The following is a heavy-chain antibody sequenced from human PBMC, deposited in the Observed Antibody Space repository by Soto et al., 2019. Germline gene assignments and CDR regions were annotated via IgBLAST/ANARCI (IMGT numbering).Heavy chain of an antibody. CDR2: IIPFFGTA. CDR1: GGTFSTFG. Sequence: ASVKVSCKASGGTFSTFGISWVRQSPGQGLEWMGGIIPFFGTARYSQKFEDRITITADESTNTVYMDLRSLTSEDTAIYYCAKSAPMDAGDKYYYDFWGQGALVTVSS. V-gene: IGHV1-69*13. D-gene: IGHD4-17*01. CDR3: AKSAPMDAGDKYYYDF. J-gene: IGHJ4*02.